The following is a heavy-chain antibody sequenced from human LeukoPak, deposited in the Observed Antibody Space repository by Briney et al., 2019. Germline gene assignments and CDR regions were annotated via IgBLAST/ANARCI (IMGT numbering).Heavy chain of an antibody. CDR2: ITWNSGSI. CDR3: AKDILRLGVSDTGGLDV. J-gene: IGHJ3*01. V-gene: IGHV3-9*03. D-gene: IGHD4-17*01. CDR1: GFTFDDYA. Sequence: GGSLRLSCAASGFTFDDYAMHWVRQPPGKGLEWVSGITWNSGSIGYADSVKGRFTIFRDNAKNSLYLHMNSLRAEDMAVYYCAKDILRLGVSDTGGLDVWGQGTMVTVSS.